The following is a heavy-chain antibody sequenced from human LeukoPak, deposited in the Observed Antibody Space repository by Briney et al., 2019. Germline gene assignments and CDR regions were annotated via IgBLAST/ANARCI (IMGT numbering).Heavy chain of an antibody. V-gene: IGHV3-15*01. Sequence: GGSLRLSCSASGFTFSNAWMTWVRQAPGKGLEWLGHIKNNADGGTTEYAAPVKGRFTFSRDDSKNTVYLQMNSLKTEDTAVYYCATPTGFYDVSPLDYWGQGTLVTVSS. CDR2: IKNNADGGTT. J-gene: IGHJ4*02. CDR3: ATPTGFYDVSPLDY. CDR1: GFTFSNAW. D-gene: IGHD2/OR15-2a*01.